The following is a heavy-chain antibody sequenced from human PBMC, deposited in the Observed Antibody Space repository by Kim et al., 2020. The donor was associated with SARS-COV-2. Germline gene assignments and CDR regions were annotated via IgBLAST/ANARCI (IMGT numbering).Heavy chain of an antibody. Sequence: SVKVSCKASGYTFSSYAISWVRQAPGQGLEWMGWIIAIYGTANYAQKFQGRVTITTDESTSTAYMELSSLRSEDTAVYYCARAAAYKDGYYPFDYWGQGTMVTVSS. D-gene: IGHD1-26*01. CDR3: ARAAAYKDGYYPFDY. J-gene: IGHJ4*02. CDR2: IIAIYGTA. V-gene: IGHV1-69*05. CDR1: GYTFSSYA.